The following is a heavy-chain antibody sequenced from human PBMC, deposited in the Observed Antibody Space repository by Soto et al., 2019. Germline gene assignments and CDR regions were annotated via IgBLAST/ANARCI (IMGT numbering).Heavy chain of an antibody. V-gene: IGHV3-33*01. J-gene: IGHJ4*02. CDR1: GFTFSNYG. CDR3: ARERGQIDS. CDR2: IWHDGTNQ. Sequence: QVQLVESGGGVVQTGRSLRLSCAASGFTFSNYGMQWVRQAPGKGLEWVAVIWHDGTNQYYGDSVKGRFTISRDNSNNTLYLQLHSLRAEDTAVYYCARERGQIDSWGQGTLVTVSS.